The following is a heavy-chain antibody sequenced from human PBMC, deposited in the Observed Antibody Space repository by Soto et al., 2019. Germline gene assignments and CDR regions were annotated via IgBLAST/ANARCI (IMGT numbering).Heavy chain of an antibody. V-gene: IGHV3-66*01. Sequence: GGSLRLSCAASGFTVSSNYMSWVRQAPGKGLEWVSVIYSGGSTYYADSVKGRFTISRDNSKNTLYLQMNSLRAEDTAVYYCARDLHSSGWYYYYYGMDVWGQGTTVTVSS. CDR1: GFTVSSNY. CDR2: IYSGGST. CDR3: ARDLHSSGWYYYYYGMDV. J-gene: IGHJ6*02. D-gene: IGHD6-19*01.